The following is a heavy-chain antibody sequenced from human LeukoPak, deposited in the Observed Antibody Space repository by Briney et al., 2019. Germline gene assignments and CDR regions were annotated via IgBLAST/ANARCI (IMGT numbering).Heavy chain of an antibody. CDR2: INPNSGGT. CDR3: ARLYYYDSSGPGEFDY. Sequence: GASVKVSCKASGYTFTGYYMHWVRQAPGQGLEWMGWINPNSGGTNYAQKFQGRVTMTRDTSISTAYMELSRLRSDDTAVYYCARLYYYDSSGPGEFDYWGQGTLVTVSS. J-gene: IGHJ4*02. CDR1: GYTFTGYY. D-gene: IGHD3-22*01. V-gene: IGHV1-2*02.